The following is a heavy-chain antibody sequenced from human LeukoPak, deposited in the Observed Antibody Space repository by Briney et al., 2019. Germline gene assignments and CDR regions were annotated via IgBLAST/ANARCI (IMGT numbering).Heavy chain of an antibody. CDR2: INHTGRT. CDR1: GGSFSGHF. Sequence: SETLSLTCAVHGGSFSGHFWGWIRQPPGKGREWIGEINHTGRTNYNPSLRSGVSIAVDTSKHQFSLKLGSVTAADTDVYYCARGFSVAYYDSSAYLFAYGGQGNLVTVSS. J-gene: IGHJ4*02. D-gene: IGHD3-22*01. CDR3: ARGFSVAYYDSSAYLFAY. V-gene: IGHV4-34*01.